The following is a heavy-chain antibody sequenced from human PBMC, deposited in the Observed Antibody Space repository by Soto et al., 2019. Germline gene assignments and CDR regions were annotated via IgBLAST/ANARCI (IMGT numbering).Heavy chain of an antibody. V-gene: IGHV4-59*11. J-gene: IGHJ3*02. Sequence: SELKSLTYSVSGCYSSDHDCRCILQHPGKGLEWIGYIYYSGSTNYNPSLKSRVTISVDTSKNQFSLKLSSVTAADTAVYYCASATSREYIVARMGDGFGIWGQGTMVTVSS. CDR3: ASATSREYIVARMGDGFGI. D-gene: IGHD5-12*01. CDR1: GCYSSDHD. CDR2: IYYSGST.